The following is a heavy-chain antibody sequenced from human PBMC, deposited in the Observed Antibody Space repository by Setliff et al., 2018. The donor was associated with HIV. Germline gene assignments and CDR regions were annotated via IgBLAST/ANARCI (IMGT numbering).Heavy chain of an antibody. V-gene: IGHV3-11*04. CDR1: GFRFSDYY. D-gene: IGHD2-21*01. J-gene: IGHJ4*02. CDR2: ITSSGSIT. CDR3: ARSHYSRGESFDY. Sequence: PGGSLRLSCAASGFRFSDYYMNWVRQAPGKGLEWVSYITSSGSITYYADSVKGRFTVSRDSAQSSLYLQMSSLRAEDTAVYYCARSHYSRGESFDYWGQGTLVTVSS.